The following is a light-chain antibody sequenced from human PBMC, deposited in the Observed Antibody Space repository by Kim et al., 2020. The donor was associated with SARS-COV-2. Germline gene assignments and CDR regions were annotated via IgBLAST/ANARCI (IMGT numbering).Light chain of an antibody. Sequence: DIQMTQSPSTLSASVGDRVTITCRTTQSISSHLNWYQQKPGRAPKLLISAASTLQGGVPSRLSGSGSETDFTLTISSLQPEDFATYVCQQSYITPFTFGPGTKGDI. CDR3: QQSYITPFT. J-gene: IGKJ3*01. CDR1: QSISSH. CDR2: AAS. V-gene: IGKV1-39*01.